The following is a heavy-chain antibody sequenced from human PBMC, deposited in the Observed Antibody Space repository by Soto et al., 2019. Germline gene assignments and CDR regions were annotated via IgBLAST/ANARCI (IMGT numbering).Heavy chain of an antibody. Sequence: SETLSLTCTVSAGSISSGDYYWSWIRQPPGKGLEWIGYIYYSGSTYYNPSLKSRVTISVDTSKNQFSLKLSSVTAADTAVYYCARADSSGYTLRDWFDPWGQGTLVTVSS. V-gene: IGHV4-30-4*01. D-gene: IGHD3-22*01. CDR3: ARADSSGYTLRDWFDP. J-gene: IGHJ5*02. CDR2: IYYSGST. CDR1: AGSISSGDYY.